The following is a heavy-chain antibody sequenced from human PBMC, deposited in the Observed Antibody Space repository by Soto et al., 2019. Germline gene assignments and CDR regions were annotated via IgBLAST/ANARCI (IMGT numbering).Heavy chain of an antibody. Sequence: QLQLQESGPGLVKPSETLSLTCTVSGGSISSSSYYWGWIRQPPGKGLEGIGSIYYSGSTYYNPSLSSRVTISVETSKNHFSLKLSSVTAADTAVYYCATQEVGGSYVYTFDPWGQGTLVTVSS. J-gene: IGHJ5*02. V-gene: IGHV4-39*02. D-gene: IGHD1-26*01. CDR2: IYYSGST. CDR1: GGSISSSSYY. CDR3: ATQEVGGSYVYTFDP.